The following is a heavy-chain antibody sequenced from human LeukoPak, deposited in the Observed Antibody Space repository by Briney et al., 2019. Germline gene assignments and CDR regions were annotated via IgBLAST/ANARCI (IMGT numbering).Heavy chain of an antibody. V-gene: IGHV3-23*01. CDR1: GFTFNSYS. CDR2: ISGTGGST. CDR3: AKDGMYSSSSSYYFDY. Sequence: GGSLRLSCAASGFTFNSYSMHWVRQAPGKGLEWVSTISGTGGSTYYADSVKGRFTISRDNSKNTLYLQMNSLRAEDTAVYYCAKDGMYSSSSSYYFDYWGQGTLVTVSS. J-gene: IGHJ4*02. D-gene: IGHD6-6*01.